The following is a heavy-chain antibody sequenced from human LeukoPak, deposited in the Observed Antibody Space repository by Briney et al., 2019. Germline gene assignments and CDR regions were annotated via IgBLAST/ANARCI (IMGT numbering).Heavy chain of an antibody. D-gene: IGHD3-10*01. Sequence: GGSLRLSCAASGFTFDDYGMSWVRQVPGKGLEWVSGINWNGGSTGYADSVKGRFTISRDNAKNSLYLQMNSLRAEDTALYYCARDQDYGSGSYYGMDVWGQGTTVTVSS. V-gene: IGHV3-20*04. CDR3: ARDQDYGSGSYYGMDV. CDR2: INWNGGST. J-gene: IGHJ6*02. CDR1: GFTFDDYG.